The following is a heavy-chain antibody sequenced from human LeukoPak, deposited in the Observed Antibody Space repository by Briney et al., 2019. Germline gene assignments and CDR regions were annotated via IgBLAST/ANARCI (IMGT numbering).Heavy chain of an antibody. D-gene: IGHD1-26*01. CDR2: ISSSGSTI. CDR1: GFTFSIYE. CDR3: ARDGTVGVPGTLYFDS. V-gene: IGHV3-48*03. Sequence: PGGSLRLSCAASGFTFSIYEMNWVRQAPGKGLEWLSYISSSGSTIHYADSVKGRFTISRDNAKNSLYLEMSSLTTEDTALYFCARDGTVGVPGTLYFDSWGQGALVTVSS. J-gene: IGHJ4*02.